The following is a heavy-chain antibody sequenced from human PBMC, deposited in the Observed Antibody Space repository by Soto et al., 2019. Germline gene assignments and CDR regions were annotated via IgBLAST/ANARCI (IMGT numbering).Heavy chain of an antibody. CDR2: IKQDGSEK. V-gene: IGHV3-7*01. CDR1: GFTFSNYW. D-gene: IGHD6-19*01. CDR3: ARVAYGNGWIFDH. Sequence: WGSLRLSCATSGFTFSNYWMSWVRQAPGKGLEWVANIKQDGSEKYYVDSVKGRFTLSRDNAQNSLQLQMNSLRAEDTAIYFCARVAYGNGWIFDHWGQGTLVTVSS. J-gene: IGHJ4*01.